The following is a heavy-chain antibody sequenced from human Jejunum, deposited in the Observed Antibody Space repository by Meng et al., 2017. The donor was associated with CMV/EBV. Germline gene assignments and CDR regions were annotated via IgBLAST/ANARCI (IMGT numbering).Heavy chain of an antibody. CDR2: LHPGDSES. Sequence: FASFGIGWVRQMPGKGLEWMGILHPGDSESRYSPSFQGQVTISADKSISTAYLQWTSLKASDTAMYYCVRLSGEGYSLDNYGMDVWGQGTTVTVSS. J-gene: IGHJ6*02. D-gene: IGHD1-1*01. V-gene: IGHV5-51*01. CDR1: FASFG. CDR3: VRLSGEGYSLDNYGMDV.